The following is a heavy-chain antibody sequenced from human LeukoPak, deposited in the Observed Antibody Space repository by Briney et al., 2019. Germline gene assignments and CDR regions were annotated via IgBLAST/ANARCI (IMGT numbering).Heavy chain of an antibody. D-gene: IGHD2-15*01. V-gene: IGHV3-21*01. J-gene: IGHJ4*02. Sequence: KPGGSLRLSCAASGFTFSSYSMNWVRQAPGKGLEWVSSISSSSSYIYYADSVKGRFTISRDNAKNSLYLQMNSLRAEDTAVYYCARDILVVVAALDYWGQGTLVTVSS. CDR1: GFTFSSYS. CDR2: ISSSSSYI. CDR3: ARDILVVVAALDY.